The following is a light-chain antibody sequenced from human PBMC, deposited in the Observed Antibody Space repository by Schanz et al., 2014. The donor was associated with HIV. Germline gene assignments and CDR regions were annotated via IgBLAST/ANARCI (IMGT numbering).Light chain of an antibody. CDR1: SSNIGINT. V-gene: IGLV1-44*01. Sequence: VLTQPPSVSGTPGQRVTILCSGSSSNIGINTVNWYQHLPGTAPKLLMYANMERPSGVPDRFSGSKSGNAASLAISGLQAEDEADFFCATWDDSLNGWVFGGGTKLTVL. CDR3: ATWDDSLNGWV. CDR2: ANM. J-gene: IGLJ3*02.